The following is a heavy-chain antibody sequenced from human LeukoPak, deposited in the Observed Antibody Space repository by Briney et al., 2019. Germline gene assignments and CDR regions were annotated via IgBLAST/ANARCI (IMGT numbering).Heavy chain of an antibody. V-gene: IGHV3-21*01. CDR2: ISSSSSYI. D-gene: IGHD2-21*01. Sequence: SGGSLRLSCAASGFTFSSYSMNWVRQAPGKGLEWVSSISSSSSYIYYADSVKGRFTISRDNAKNSLYLQMNSLRAEDTAVYYCARGAVVPDAFDIWGQGTMVTVSS. CDR3: ARGAVVPDAFDI. CDR1: GFTFSSYS. J-gene: IGHJ3*02.